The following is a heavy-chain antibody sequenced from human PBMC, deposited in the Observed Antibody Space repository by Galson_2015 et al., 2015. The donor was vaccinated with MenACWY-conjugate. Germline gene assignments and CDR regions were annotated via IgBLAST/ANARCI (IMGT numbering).Heavy chain of an antibody. D-gene: IGHD6-19*01. J-gene: IGHJ5*02. CDR1: GFTFTSSA. CDR3: AADLPGIAVADTRFDP. CDR2: IVVGSGNT. Sequence: SVKVSCKASGFTFTSSAMQWVRQARGQRLEWIGWIVVGSGNTNYAQKFQERVTITRDMSTSTAYMELSSLRSEDTAVYYCAADLPGIAVADTRFDPWGQGTLVTVSS. V-gene: IGHV1-58*02.